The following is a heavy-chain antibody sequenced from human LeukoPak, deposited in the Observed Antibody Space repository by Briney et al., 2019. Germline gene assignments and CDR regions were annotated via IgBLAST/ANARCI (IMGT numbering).Heavy chain of an antibody. V-gene: IGHV4-34*01. CDR3: ARHGCCSSTSCYTGGYYYYYYMDV. CDR1: GGSFSGYY. J-gene: IGHJ6*03. CDR2: INHSGST. D-gene: IGHD2-2*02. Sequence: KPSETLSLTCAVYGGSFSGYYWSWIRQPPGKGLEWIGEINHSGSTNYNPSLKSRVTISVDTSKNQFSLKLSSVTAADTAVYYCARHGCCSSTSCYTGGYYYYYYMDVWGKGTTVTVSS.